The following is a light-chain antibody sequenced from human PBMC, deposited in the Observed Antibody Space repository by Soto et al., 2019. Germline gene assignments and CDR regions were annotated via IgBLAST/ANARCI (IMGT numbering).Light chain of an antibody. CDR1: QSVSSNY. Sequence: EMVLTQSPGTLSLSPGERATLSCRASQSVSSNYLAWYPQKPGLAPRLHIYGASSRATGIPDMLSGSGSGTHFTLTISRLEPEDFAVYYCQQYGSSPLFTFGPGTKVDIK. J-gene: IGKJ3*01. CDR3: QQYGSSPLFT. V-gene: IGKV3-20*01. CDR2: GAS.